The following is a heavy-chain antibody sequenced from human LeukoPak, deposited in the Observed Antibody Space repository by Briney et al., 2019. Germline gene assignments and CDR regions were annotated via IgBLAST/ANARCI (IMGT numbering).Heavy chain of an antibody. CDR3: ARAGPEILRLDY. D-gene: IGHD4-17*01. CDR2: ISYDGSNK. J-gene: IGHJ4*02. V-gene: IGHV3-30*04. CDR1: GFTFSSYA. Sequence: GRSLRLSCAASGFTFSSYAMHWVRQAPGKGLEWVAVISYDGSNKYYADSVKGRFTISRDNSKNTLYLQMNSLRAEDTAVYYCARAGPEILRLDYWGQGTLVTVSS.